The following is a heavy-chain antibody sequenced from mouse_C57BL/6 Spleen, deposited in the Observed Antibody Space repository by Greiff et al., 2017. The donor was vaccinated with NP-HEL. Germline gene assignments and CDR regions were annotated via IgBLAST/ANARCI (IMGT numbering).Heavy chain of an antibody. CDR3: ARRGIRSWYFDV. CDR2: IYPGGGHT. CDR1: GYTFTNYW. J-gene: IGHJ1*03. Sequence: VQLQQSGAELVRPGTSVKMSCKASGYTFTNYWIGWAKQRPGHGLEWIGDIYPGGGHTNYNEKFKGKATLTADKSSSTAYMQVSSLTSEDSAIYYCARRGIRSWYFDVWGTGTTVTVSS. D-gene: IGHD2-14*01. V-gene: IGHV1-63*01.